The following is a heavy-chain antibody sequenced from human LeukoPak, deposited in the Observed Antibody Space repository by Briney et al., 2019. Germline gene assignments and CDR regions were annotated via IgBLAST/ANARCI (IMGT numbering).Heavy chain of an antibody. CDR1: GGTFSSYA. CDR3: ARVPGAYYYDSSTYNPPFFDY. Sequence: SVKVSCKASGGTFSSYAISWVRQAPGQGLEWMGRIIPILGIANYAQKFQGRVTMTTDTSTSTAYMELRSLRSDDTAVYYCARVPGAYYYDSSTYNPPFFDYWGQGTLVTVSS. CDR2: IIPILGIA. J-gene: IGHJ4*02. V-gene: IGHV1-69*04. D-gene: IGHD3-22*01.